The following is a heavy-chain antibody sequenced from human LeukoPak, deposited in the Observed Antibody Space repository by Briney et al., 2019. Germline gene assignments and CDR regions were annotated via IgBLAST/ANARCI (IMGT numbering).Heavy chain of an antibody. D-gene: IGHD5-12*01. CDR2: IYYSGST. CDR1: GGSISSSSYY. Sequence: SETLSLTCTVSGGSISSSSYYWGWIRQPPGKGLEWIGNIYYSGSTYYNPSLKSRVTISVDTSKNQFSLKLSSVTAADTAVYYCARALGIVAALDYYYMDVWGKGTTVTVPS. CDR3: ARALGIVAALDYYYMDV. V-gene: IGHV4-39*01. J-gene: IGHJ6*03.